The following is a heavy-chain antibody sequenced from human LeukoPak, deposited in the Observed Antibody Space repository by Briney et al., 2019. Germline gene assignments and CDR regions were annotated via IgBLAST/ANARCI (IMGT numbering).Heavy chain of an antibody. J-gene: IGHJ5*02. V-gene: IGHV4-34*01. CDR2: INHSGST. Sequence: PSETLSLTCAVYGGSFSGYYWSWIRQPPGKGLEWIGEINHSGSTNYNPSLKSRVTISVDTSKNQFSLKLSSVTAADTAVYYCARGPRRWLQFPNWFDPWGQGTLVTVSS. CDR3: ARGPRRWLQFPNWFDP. CDR1: GGSFSGYY. D-gene: IGHD5-24*01.